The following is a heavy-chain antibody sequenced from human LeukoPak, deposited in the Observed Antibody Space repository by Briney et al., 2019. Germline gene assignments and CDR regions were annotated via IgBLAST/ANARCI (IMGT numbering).Heavy chain of an antibody. CDR2: IDYSGTT. Sequence: SETLSLTCTVSDGSISSSSDSWGWIRQPPGKGVEWIGSIDYSGTTYYNPSLKSRVTISVDASKNQFSLRLSSVTAADTAVYYCARERQNKDFWSGGDYWGQGTLVTVSS. V-gene: IGHV4-39*07. CDR1: DGSISSSSDS. CDR3: ARERQNKDFWSGGDY. D-gene: IGHD3-3*01. J-gene: IGHJ4*02.